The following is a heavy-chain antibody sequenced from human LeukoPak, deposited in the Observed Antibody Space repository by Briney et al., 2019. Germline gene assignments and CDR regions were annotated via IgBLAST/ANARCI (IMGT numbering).Heavy chain of an antibody. CDR3: ARGEIGYWYYYMDV. CDR2: ISYDGSNK. CDR1: GFTFSSYA. Sequence: GGSLRLSCAASGFTFSSYAIHWVRQAPGKGLEWVAVISYDGSNKYYADSVKGRFTISRDNSKNTLYLQMNSLRAEDTAVYYCARGEIGYWYYYMDVWGKGTTVTVSS. V-gene: IGHV3-30*04. D-gene: IGHD2-8*02. J-gene: IGHJ6*03.